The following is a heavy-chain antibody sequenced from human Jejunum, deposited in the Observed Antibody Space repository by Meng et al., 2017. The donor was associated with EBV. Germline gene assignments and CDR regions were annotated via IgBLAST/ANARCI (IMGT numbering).Heavy chain of an antibody. CDR2: IRNKPRGYTA. Sequence: VQLVEAGGGFGHPGGSLRLSCASSGFTFSDHYMEWFRQAPGKGLELLGLIRNKPRGYTAEYAASVKGRFTISRDDSRNSLYLQMNSLKTEDTAVYYCADLGTSPLGPRGQGTLVTVSS. J-gene: IGHJ5*02. CDR1: GFTFSDHY. CDR3: ADLGTSPLGP. D-gene: IGHD3-16*01. V-gene: IGHV3-72*01.